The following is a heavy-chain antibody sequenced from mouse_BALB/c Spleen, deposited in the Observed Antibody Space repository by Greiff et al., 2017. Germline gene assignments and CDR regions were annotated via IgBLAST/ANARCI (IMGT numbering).Heavy chain of an antibody. Sequence: EVKLVESGGGLVKPGGSLKLSCAASGFTFSSYAMSWVRQTPEKRLEWVASISSGGSTYYPDSVKGRFTISRDNARNILYLQMSSLRSEDTAMYYCARGNYGSFYAMDYWGQGTSVTVSS. CDR3: ARGNYGSFYAMDY. V-gene: IGHV5-6-5*01. CDR1: GFTFSSYA. CDR2: ISSGGST. D-gene: IGHD1-1*01. J-gene: IGHJ4*01.